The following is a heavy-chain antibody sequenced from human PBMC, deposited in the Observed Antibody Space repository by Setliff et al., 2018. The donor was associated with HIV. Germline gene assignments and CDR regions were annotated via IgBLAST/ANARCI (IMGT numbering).Heavy chain of an antibody. CDR3: ARRVSYATSGYSLGY. D-gene: IGHD5-12*01. CDR2: INPSGGST. Sequence: GASVKVSCKASGYTFTSYYMHWVRQAPGQGLEWMGIINPSGGSTSYAQKFQGRVTMTTDTSTNTVYLELTSLRSEDTAVYFCARRVSYATSGYSLGYWGQGTLVTVSS. V-gene: IGHV1-46*01. J-gene: IGHJ4*02. CDR1: GYTFTSYY.